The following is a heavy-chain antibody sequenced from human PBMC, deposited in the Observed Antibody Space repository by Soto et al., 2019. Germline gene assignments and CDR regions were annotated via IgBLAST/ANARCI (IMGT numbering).Heavy chain of an antibody. J-gene: IGHJ4*02. D-gene: IGHD3-22*01. CDR3: ATHYYDSSGQPYYFDY. CDR2: IYYSGST. Sequence: SETLSLTCTVSGGSVSSGSYYWSWIRQPPGKGLEWIGYIYYSGSTNYNPSLKSRVTISVDTSKNQFSLKLSSVTAADTAVYYCATHYYDSSGQPYYFDYWGQGXLVTVSS. V-gene: IGHV4-61*01. CDR1: GGSVSSGSYY.